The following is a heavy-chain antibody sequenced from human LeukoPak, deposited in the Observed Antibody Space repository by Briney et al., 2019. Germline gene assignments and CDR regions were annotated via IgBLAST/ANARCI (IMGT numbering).Heavy chain of an antibody. CDR2: ISSNGGST. D-gene: IGHD5-18*01. CDR3: ARDQKASDTDVDTAMVDDAFDI. V-gene: IGHV3-64*01. J-gene: IGHJ3*02. Sequence: PGGSLRLSCAASGFTFSSYAMHWVRQAPGKGLEYVSAISSNGGSTYYANSVKGRFTISRDNSKNTLYLQMGSLRAEDMAVYYCARDQKASDTDVDTAMVDDAFDIWGQGTMVTVS. CDR1: GFTFSSYA.